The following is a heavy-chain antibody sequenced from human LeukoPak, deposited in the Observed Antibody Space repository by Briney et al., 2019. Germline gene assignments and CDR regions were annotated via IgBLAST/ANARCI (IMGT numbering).Heavy chain of an antibody. CDR1: GGSISSGSYY. D-gene: IGHD1-26*01. Sequence: NASETLSLTCTVSGGSISSGSYYWSWIRQPAGKGLEWIGRIYTSGSTNYNPSLKSRVTISVDTSKNRFSLNLNSVTAADTAVYYCARAVGTTTGLFDYWGQGALVTVSS. J-gene: IGHJ4*02. CDR2: IYTSGST. V-gene: IGHV4-61*02. CDR3: ARAVGTTTGLFDY.